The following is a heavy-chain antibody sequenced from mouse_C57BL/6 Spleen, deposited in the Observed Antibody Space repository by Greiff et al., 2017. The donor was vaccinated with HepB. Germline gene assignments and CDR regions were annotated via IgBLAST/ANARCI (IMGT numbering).Heavy chain of an antibody. V-gene: IGHV3-6*01. CDR3: ARDHYDYGSWFAY. CDR1: GYSITSGYY. CDR2: ISYDGSN. D-gene: IGHD2-4*01. Sequence: EVKLMESGPGLVKPSQSLSLTCSVTGYSITSGYYWNWIRQFPGNKLEWMGYISYDGSNNYNPSLKNRISITRDTSKNQFFLKLNSVTTEDTATYYCARDHYDYGSWFAYWGQGTLVTVSA. J-gene: IGHJ3*01.